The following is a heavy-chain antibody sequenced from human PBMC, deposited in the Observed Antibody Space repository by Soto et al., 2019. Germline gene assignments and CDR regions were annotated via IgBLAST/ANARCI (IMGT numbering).Heavy chain of an antibody. D-gene: IGHD7-27*01. CDR2: ISGSNDNI. Sequence: EVQLLESGGGLEQPGGSLRLSCVASGFTFSSYAMSWVRQAPGKGLEWVSGISGSNDNIHYADCVKVRFTISRENSKNKMYLQQSRLRAEDTAVYYCAKVLIWGSGYSRYMDVWGKGPPVTVSS. J-gene: IGHJ6*03. V-gene: IGHV3-23*01. CDR3: AKVLIWGSGYSRYMDV. CDR1: GFTFSSYA.